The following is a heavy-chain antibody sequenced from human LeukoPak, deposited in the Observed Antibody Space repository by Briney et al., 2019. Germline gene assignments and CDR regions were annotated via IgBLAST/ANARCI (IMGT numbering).Heavy chain of an antibody. D-gene: IGHD3-16*01. Sequence: GASVKVSCKASGYTFTGYYMHWVRQAPGQGLEWMGRINPNSGGTNYAQKFQGRVTMTRDTSNSTAYMELSRLRSDDTAVYYCARAEGDTYPYNYYYGMDVWGQGTTVTVSS. CDR2: INPNSGGT. CDR3: ARAEGDTYPYNYYYGMDV. J-gene: IGHJ6*02. V-gene: IGHV1-2*06. CDR1: GYTFTGYY.